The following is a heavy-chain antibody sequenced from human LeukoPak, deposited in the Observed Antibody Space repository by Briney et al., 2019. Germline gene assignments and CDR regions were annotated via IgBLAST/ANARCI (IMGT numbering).Heavy chain of an antibody. CDR1: GGSISSSSYY. CDR2: IYYVGST. Sequence: PSETLSLTCIVSGGSISSSSYYWDWIRQSPGKGLEWLGSIYYVGSTYYNPSLESRVTISVDTSKNQFSLKLSSVTAADTAVYYCARGSHDSSGYYRDDDAFDIWGQGTMVTVSS. CDR3: ARGSHDSSGYYRDDDAFDI. J-gene: IGHJ3*02. D-gene: IGHD3-22*01. V-gene: IGHV4-39*01.